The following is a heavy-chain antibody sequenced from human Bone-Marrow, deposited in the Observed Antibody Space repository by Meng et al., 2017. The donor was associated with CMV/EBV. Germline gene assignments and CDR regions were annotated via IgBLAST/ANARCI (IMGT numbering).Heavy chain of an antibody. Sequence: SLKISCAASGFTFDDYAMHWVRQAPGKGLEWVSGISWNSGSIGYADSVKGRFTISRDNAKNSLYLQMNSLRAEDTALYYCAKDKYSGTHGGMAVWGQGTMVTVSS. CDR3: AKDKYSGTHGGMAV. J-gene: IGHJ6*02. V-gene: IGHV3-9*01. CDR1: GFTFDDYA. CDR2: ISWNSGSI. D-gene: IGHD1-26*01.